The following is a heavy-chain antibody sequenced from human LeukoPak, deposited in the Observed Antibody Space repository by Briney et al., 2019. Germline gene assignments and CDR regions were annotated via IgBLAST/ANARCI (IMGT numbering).Heavy chain of an antibody. D-gene: IGHD3-3*02. CDR2: IKSSSDGGTI. CDR3: TTWPARSFDP. J-gene: IGHJ5*02. Sequence: GGSLRLSCAASGFTFTNAWMSWVRQAPGKGLEWVGRIKSSSDGGTIDYAAPVKGRFTISRDDSKTTLYLQMNSLKTEDTAVYYCTTWPARSFDPWGQGTLATVSS. V-gene: IGHV3-15*01. CDR1: GFTFTNAW.